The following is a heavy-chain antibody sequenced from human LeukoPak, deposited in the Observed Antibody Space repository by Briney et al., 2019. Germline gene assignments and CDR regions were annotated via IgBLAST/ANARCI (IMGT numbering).Heavy chain of an antibody. CDR2: IYYTGNT. CDR3: ARGGTLYTYFDS. D-gene: IGHD2-8*01. Sequence: SETLSLTCSVSGLSTSDYYWNWIRQPARQGLEWLGRIYYTGNTAYHPSLESRLTRSLDTAKNQFSLKGTSVTAADTAVYYCARGGTLYTYFDSWGQGTLVTVSS. V-gene: IGHV4-4*07. CDR1: GLSTSDYY. J-gene: IGHJ4*02.